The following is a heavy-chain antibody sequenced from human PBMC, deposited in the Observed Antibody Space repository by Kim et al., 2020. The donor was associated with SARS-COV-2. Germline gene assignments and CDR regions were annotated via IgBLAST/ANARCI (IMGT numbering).Heavy chain of an antibody. CDR2: ISSNGGST. D-gene: IGHD2-2*01. Sequence: GGSLRLSCSASGFTFSSYAMHWVRQAPGKGLEYVSAISSNGGSTYYADSVKGRFTISRDNSKNTLYLQMSSLRAADTAVYYCVKDIEVVVPTTTSYYYYGMDVWGQGTTVTVSS. V-gene: IGHV3-64D*09. J-gene: IGHJ6*02. CDR3: VKDIEVVVPTTTSYYYYGMDV. CDR1: GFTFSSYA.